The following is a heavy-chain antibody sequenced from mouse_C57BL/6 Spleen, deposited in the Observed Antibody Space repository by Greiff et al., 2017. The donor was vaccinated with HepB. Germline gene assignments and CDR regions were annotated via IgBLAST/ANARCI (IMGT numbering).Heavy chain of an antibody. CDR2: INPNNGGT. V-gene: IGHV1-18*01. J-gene: IGHJ2*01. Sequence: VQLQQSGPELVKPGASVKIPCKASGYTFTDYNMDWVKQSHGKSLEWIGDINPNNGGTIYNQKFKGKATLTVDKSSSTAYMELRSLTSEDTAVYYCARRAYYYGSNYFDYWGQGTTLTVSS. CDR3: ARRAYYYGSNYFDY. D-gene: IGHD1-1*01. CDR1: GYTFTDYN.